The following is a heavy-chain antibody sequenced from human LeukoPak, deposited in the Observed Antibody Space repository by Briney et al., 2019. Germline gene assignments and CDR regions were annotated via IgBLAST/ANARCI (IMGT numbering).Heavy chain of an antibody. V-gene: IGHV3-23*01. CDR3: ARADTAMVHAYGMDV. CDR2: ISGSGGST. Sequence: QTGGSLRLSCAASGFTFSSYAMSWVRQAPGKGLEWVSAISGSGGSTYYADSVKGRFTISRDNSKNTLYLQMNSLRSEDTAVYYCARADTAMVHAYGMDVWGQGTTVTVSS. J-gene: IGHJ6*02. D-gene: IGHD5-18*01. CDR1: GFTFSSYA.